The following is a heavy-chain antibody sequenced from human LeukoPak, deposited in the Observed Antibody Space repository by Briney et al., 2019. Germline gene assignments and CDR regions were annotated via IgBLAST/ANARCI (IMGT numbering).Heavy chain of an antibody. CDR1: GFTFSSYA. Sequence: PGGSLRLSCAASGFTFSSYAMTWVRQAPGKGLEWVSTISGSGGSTYYADSVKGRFTISRDNSKSTLYLQMNSLRAEDTAVYFCAKEGCSITSCSYFDYWGQGTLVTVSS. D-gene: IGHD2-2*01. V-gene: IGHV3-23*01. CDR3: AKEGCSITSCSYFDY. CDR2: ISGSGGST. J-gene: IGHJ4*02.